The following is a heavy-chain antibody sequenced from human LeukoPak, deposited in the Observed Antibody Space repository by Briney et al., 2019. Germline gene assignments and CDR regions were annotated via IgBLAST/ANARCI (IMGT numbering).Heavy chain of an antibody. V-gene: IGHV4-61*08. CDR2: TYYIGST. J-gene: IGHJ5*02. Sequence: PSQTLSLTCNVSGGSISSGGHYWNWIRQPPGKALEWIGYTYYIGSTNYNPSLKSRVTISVDTSKNQFSLRLSSVTAADTAVYYCARGNKWFDPWGQGTLVTVSS. CDR1: GGSISSGGHY. CDR3: ARGNKWFDP.